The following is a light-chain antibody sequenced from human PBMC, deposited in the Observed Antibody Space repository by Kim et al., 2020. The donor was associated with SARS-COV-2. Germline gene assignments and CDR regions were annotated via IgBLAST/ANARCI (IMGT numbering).Light chain of an antibody. Sequence: PGKTARIPCGGNNIGSKSVHWYQQKPGQAPVLGIYYDSDRPSGIPERFSGSNSGNTATLTISRVEAGDEADYYCQVWDSSSDHVVFGGGTQLTVL. CDR3: QVWDSSSDHVV. V-gene: IGLV3-21*04. CDR1: NIGSKS. J-gene: IGLJ2*01. CDR2: YDS.